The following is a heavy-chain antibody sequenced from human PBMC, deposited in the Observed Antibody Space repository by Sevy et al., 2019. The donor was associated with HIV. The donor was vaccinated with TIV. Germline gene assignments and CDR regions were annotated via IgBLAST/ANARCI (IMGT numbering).Heavy chain of an antibody. CDR3: ARDQHDYAGNIRTGWFEP. J-gene: IGHJ5*02. V-gene: IGHV3-30-3*01. CDR2: ISYDGSNK. Sequence: GGSLRLSCAASAVTFSSYAMHWVRQAPGKGLEWVAVISYDGSNKYYADSVKGRFTISRNNSKKTVYLQMNSLRVEDTAVYYCARDQHDYAGNIRTGWFEPWGQGALVTVSS. CDR1: AVTFSSYA. D-gene: IGHD4-17*01.